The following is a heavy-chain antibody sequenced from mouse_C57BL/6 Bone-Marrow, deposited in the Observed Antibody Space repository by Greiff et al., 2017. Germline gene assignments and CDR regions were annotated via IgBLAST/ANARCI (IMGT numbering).Heavy chain of an antibody. D-gene: IGHD1-1*01. CDR2: IYPGSGST. V-gene: IGHV1-55*01. Sequence: QVQLQQPGAELVKPGASVTMSCKASGYTFTSYWITWVKQRPGQGLEWIGDIYPGSGSTNYNEKFKSKATLTVDTSSSTAYMQLSSLTSEDAAVYYCADYYGSSADWYFDVWGTGTTVTVSS. J-gene: IGHJ1*03. CDR3: ADYYGSSADWYFDV. CDR1: GYTFTSYW.